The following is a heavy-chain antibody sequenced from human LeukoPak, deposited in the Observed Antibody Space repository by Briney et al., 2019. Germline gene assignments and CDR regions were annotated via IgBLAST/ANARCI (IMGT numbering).Heavy chain of an antibody. J-gene: IGHJ4*02. CDR1: GFTFSNNW. Sequence: PGGSLRLSCAASGFTFSNNWMSWVRQAPGKGREGVANIKQDGSEKYYVDSGKGRFTISRDNAKNSLYLQMSSLRAEDTAVYYCARLRYLDYWGQGTLVTVSS. D-gene: IGHD3-9*01. CDR3: ARLRYLDY. V-gene: IGHV3-7*01. CDR2: IKQDGSEK.